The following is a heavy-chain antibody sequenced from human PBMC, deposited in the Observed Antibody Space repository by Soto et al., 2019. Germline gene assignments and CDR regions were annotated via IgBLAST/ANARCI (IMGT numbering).Heavy chain of an antibody. Sequence: QITLKESGPTLVKPTQTLTLTCTFSGLSLTTTGVGVGWIRQPPGKALEWLAVIYWNDDKRYSPSLKNRLTITKDTSKNQVVLTMTNMDPLDTATYYCAQSILARPVLGAYDMWGRGTMVIVSS. V-gene: IGHV2-5*01. CDR3: AQSILARPVLGAYDM. CDR1: GLSLTTTGVG. CDR2: IYWNDDK. J-gene: IGHJ3*02. D-gene: IGHD6-6*01.